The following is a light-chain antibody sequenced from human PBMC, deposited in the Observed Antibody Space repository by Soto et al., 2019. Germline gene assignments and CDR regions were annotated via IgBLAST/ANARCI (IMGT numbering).Light chain of an antibody. CDR2: GAS. CDR1: HSVSSR. CDR3: QHYTNWPLT. J-gene: IGKJ4*01. Sequence: EIVMTQSPATLSVSPGERATLSCRASHSVSSRLAWYQQKPGQAPRLLIYGASTGATGLPARFSGSGSGTEFSFTISGLQSEDFAAYYCQHYTNWPLTFGGGTKVEIK. V-gene: IGKV3-15*01.